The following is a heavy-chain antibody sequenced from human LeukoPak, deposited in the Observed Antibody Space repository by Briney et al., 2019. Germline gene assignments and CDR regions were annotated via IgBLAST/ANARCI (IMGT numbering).Heavy chain of an antibody. CDR1: GFTFSSYD. CDR2: IGTASDT. CDR3: ARGSDGIIDY. Sequence: PGGSLRLSCAASGFTFSSYDMHWVRQATGKGLEWVSAIGTASDTYYPGSVKGRFTISRENAKNSLYLQMNGLRAGDTAVYYCARGSDGIIDYWGQGTLVTVSS. V-gene: IGHV3-13*01. D-gene: IGHD1-14*01. J-gene: IGHJ4*02.